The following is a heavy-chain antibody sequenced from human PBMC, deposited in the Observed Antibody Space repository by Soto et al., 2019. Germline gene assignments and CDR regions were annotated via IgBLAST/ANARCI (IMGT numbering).Heavy chain of an antibody. CDR3: AKTTGSSGYYSKLHFDY. Sequence: QVQLVESGGGVVQPGRSLRLSCAASGFTFSSYGMHWVRQAPGKGLEWVAVISYDGSNKYYADSVKGRFTISRDNSKNTLYLQMNSLRAEDTAVYYCAKTTGSSGYYSKLHFDYWGQGTLVNVSS. J-gene: IGHJ4*02. D-gene: IGHD3-22*01. V-gene: IGHV3-30*18. CDR2: ISYDGSNK. CDR1: GFTFSSYG.